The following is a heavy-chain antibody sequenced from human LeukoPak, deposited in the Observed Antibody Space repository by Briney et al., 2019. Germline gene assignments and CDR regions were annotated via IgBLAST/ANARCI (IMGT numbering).Heavy chain of an antibody. CDR3: AKAAQVAGRPNLGGHFDY. CDR1: EFTFSSYA. Sequence: GGPLRLSCAPSEFTFSSYAMSWVRQAPGKGLEWVSAISGSGGRTYYAESVKGRFTISRDNNENTLYLQMNSLRAEDTAVYYCAKAAQVAGRPNLGGHFDYWGQGTLVTVSS. CDR2: ISGSGGRT. V-gene: IGHV3-23*01. D-gene: IGHD6-6*01. J-gene: IGHJ4*02.